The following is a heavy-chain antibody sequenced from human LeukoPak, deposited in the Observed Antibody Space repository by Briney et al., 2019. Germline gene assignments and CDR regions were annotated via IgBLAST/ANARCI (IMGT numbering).Heavy chain of an antibody. J-gene: IGHJ3*02. V-gene: IGHV4-39*01. D-gene: IGHD1-26*01. CDR1: AGSISSSSYY. CDR2: IYYSGSA. CDR3: VAGATMDAFDI. Sequence: SETLSLTCTVSAGSISSSSYYWGWIRQPPGKGLECIGNIYYSGSAYYKPSLKSRVTISVDTSKNQLSLKLSSVTAADTAVYYCVAGATMDAFDIWGQGTMVTVSS.